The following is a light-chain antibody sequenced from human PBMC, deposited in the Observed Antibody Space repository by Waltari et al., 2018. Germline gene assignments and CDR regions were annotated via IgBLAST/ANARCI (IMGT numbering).Light chain of an antibody. CDR1: QSVSSH. Sequence: DIVLTQSPATLSLSPGERATLSCRPSQSVSSHLGWYQQKPGQAPRLLIYDVSKRATGIPARFSGSGSGTDFTLIISSLEPEDFAVYYCQRRNDWRGITFGQGTRLEIK. V-gene: IGKV3-11*01. J-gene: IGKJ5*01. CDR3: QRRNDWRGIT. CDR2: DVS.